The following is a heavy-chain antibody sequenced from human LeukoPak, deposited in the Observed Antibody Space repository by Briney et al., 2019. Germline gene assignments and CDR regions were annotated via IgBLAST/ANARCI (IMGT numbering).Heavy chain of an antibody. V-gene: IGHV4-39*07. Sequence: PSETLSLTCTVSGGSIGSTNYYWGWIRQPPGKGLEWIANIYYSGSTYYNPSLKSRVTISVDTSKNQFSLKLSSVTAADTAVYYCARGQTTITFGGVIAPYFDYWGQGTLVTVSS. D-gene: IGHD3-16*02. J-gene: IGHJ4*02. CDR2: IYYSGST. CDR3: ARGQTTITFGGVIAPYFDY. CDR1: GGSIGSTNYY.